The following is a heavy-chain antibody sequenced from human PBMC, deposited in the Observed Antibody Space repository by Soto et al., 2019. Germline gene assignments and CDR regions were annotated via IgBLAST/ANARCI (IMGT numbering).Heavy chain of an antibody. CDR3: ARLSGYDFWSANFRFDP. V-gene: IGHV3-11*01. D-gene: IGHD3-3*01. J-gene: IGHJ5*02. CDR1: GFTFSDYY. CDR2: ISSSGSTI. Sequence: GGSLRLSCAASGFTFSDYYMSWIRQAPGKGLEWVSYISSSGSTIYYADSVKGRSTISRDNAKNSLYLQMNSLRAEDTAVYYCARLSGYDFWSANFRFDPWGQGTLVTVSS.